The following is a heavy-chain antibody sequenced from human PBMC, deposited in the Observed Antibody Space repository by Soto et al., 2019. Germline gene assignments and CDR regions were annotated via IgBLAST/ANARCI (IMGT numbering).Heavy chain of an antibody. V-gene: IGHV3-23*01. Sequence: PGGSLRLSCAASGFTFSSYAMSLVRQAPGKGLEWVSAISGSGGSTYYADSVKGRFTISRDNSKNTLYLQMNSLRAEDTAVYYCAKDLIGYYDILTGSRNWGQGTLVTVSS. J-gene: IGHJ4*02. D-gene: IGHD3-9*01. CDR1: GFTFSSYA. CDR3: AKDLIGYYDILTGSRN. CDR2: ISGSGGST.